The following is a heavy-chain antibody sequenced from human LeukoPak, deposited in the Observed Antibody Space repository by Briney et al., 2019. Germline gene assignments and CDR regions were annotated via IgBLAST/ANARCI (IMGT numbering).Heavy chain of an antibody. J-gene: IGHJ4*02. CDR3: ASTVAAAPRPIDD. CDR1: GFPVNSNH. V-gene: IGHV3-66*01. Sequence: PGGPLTLFCAASGFPVNSNHMIWLRDAPGEGREGVADIYNWDSPYYAGSVKGRFNIYRDNSKNTLYLQMNSLRAEDTAVYYCASTVAAAPRPIDDWGQGTLVTVSS. CDR2: IYNWDSP. D-gene: IGHD6-13*01.